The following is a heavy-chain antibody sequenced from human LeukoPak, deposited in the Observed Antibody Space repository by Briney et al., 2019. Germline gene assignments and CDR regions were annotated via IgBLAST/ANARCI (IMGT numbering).Heavy chain of an antibody. J-gene: IGHJ4*02. D-gene: IGHD2-15*01. CDR3: AKDSLGGPPGYYFDN. CDR2: ISGSGGST. V-gene: IGHV3-23*01. Sequence: PGGSLRLSCAASGFTFSSYAMSWVRQAPGKGLEWVSAISGSGGSTYYADSVKGRFTISRDNSKNTLSLQINSLRADDTAVYYCAKDSLGGPPGYYFDNWGQGTLVTVSS. CDR1: GFTFSSYA.